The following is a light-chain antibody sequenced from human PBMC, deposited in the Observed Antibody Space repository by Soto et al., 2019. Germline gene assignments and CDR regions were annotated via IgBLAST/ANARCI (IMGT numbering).Light chain of an antibody. J-gene: IGLJ3*02. CDR3: SSYTSSTTWV. CDR2: EVS. CDR1: SSDFGGYNY. Sequence: QSVLTQPASVSGSPGQSITISCTGTSSDFGGYNYVSWYQHHPGKAPKLMIYEVSSRPSGVSNRFSGSKSGNTASLTISGLQAEDEADYYCSSYTSSTTWVFGGGTKLTVL. V-gene: IGLV2-14*01.